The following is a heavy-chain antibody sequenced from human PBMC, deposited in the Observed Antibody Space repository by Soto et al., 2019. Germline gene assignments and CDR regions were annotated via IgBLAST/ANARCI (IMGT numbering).Heavy chain of an antibody. V-gene: IGHV1-2*02. D-gene: IGHD2-8*02. CDR1: GYSFTGYY. Sequence: HEPLVQSGAEVKRPGASLKVSCKASGYSFTGYYIHWVRQAPGQGLEWMGWINPDSGATNYAQNLQGRVTLTSDASISTASMVLTSLTSDDTAVYYCARGDYGTGGYPFPYFDYWGQGTLVIVSS. CDR3: ARGDYGTGGYPFPYFDY. CDR2: INPDSGAT. J-gene: IGHJ4*02.